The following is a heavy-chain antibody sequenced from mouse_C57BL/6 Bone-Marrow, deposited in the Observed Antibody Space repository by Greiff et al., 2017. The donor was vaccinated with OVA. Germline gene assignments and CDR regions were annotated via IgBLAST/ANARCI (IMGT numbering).Heavy chain of an antibody. V-gene: IGHV10-1*01. Sequence: EVQLVESGGGLVQPKGSLKLSCAASGFSFNTYAMNWVRQAPGKGLEWVARIRSKSNNYATYYADSVKDRFTISRDDSESMLYLQMNNLKTEDTAMYYCVRHGRWYFDVWGTGTTVTVSS. CDR1: GFSFNTYA. J-gene: IGHJ1*03. CDR2: IRSKSNNYAT. D-gene: IGHD4-1*01. CDR3: VRHGRWYFDV.